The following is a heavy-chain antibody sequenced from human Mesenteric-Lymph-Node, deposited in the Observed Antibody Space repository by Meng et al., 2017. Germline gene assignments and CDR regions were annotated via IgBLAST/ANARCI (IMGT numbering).Heavy chain of an antibody. Sequence: GESLKISCAASGFTFSSYAMSWVRQAPGKGLEWVSAISGSGSSTYYADSVKGRFTISRDNSKNTLYLQMNSLRAEDTAIYDCAKSYSSWYADAFDIWGQGTMVTVSS. V-gene: IGHV3-23*01. CDR3: AKSYSSWYADAFDI. D-gene: IGHD6-13*01. J-gene: IGHJ3*02. CDR1: GFTFSSYA. CDR2: ISGSGSST.